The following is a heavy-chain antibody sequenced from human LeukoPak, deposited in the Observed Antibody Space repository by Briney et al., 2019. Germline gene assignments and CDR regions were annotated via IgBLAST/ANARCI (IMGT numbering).Heavy chain of an antibody. CDR3: ARGGGEVDY. V-gene: IGHV3-21*01. D-gene: IGHD3-16*01. CDR1: GFTFSSYS. Sequence: GGSLRLSCAASGFTFSSYSMNWVRQAPGKGLEWVSSISSSSRYIYYADSVKGRFTISRDNAKNSLYLQMNSLRAEDTAVFYCARGGGEVDYWGQGTLVTVSS. CDR2: ISSSSRYI. J-gene: IGHJ4*02.